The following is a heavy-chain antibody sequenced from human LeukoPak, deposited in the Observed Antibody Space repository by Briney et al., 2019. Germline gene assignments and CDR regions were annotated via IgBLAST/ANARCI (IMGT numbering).Heavy chain of an antibody. V-gene: IGHV3-23*01. D-gene: IGHD5-24*01. CDR2: ISGSGGST. CDR1: GFTFSCCN. Sequence: GGSLRLSCAASGFTFSCCNMSWVRQAPGQGLEWVSAISGSGGSTYYADSVKGRFTISRDNSKNTLYLQMNSLRAEDTAVYYCAKDLQMATIDWGQGTLVTVSS. J-gene: IGHJ4*02. CDR3: AKDLQMATID.